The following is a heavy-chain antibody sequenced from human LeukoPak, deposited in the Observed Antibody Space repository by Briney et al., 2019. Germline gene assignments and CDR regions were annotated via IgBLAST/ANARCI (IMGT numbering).Heavy chain of an antibody. D-gene: IGHD2-2*01. CDR1: GGSISSYY. V-gene: IGHV4-59*01. CDR2: IYYSGST. CDR3: ARNRSVVPAALNWFDP. J-gene: IGHJ5*02. Sequence: SETLSLTCTVSGGSISSYYWSWIRQPPGKGLEWIGYIYYSGSTNYNPSLKSRVTISVDTSKNQFSLKLSSVTAADTAVYYCARNRSVVPAALNWFDPWGQGTLVTVSS.